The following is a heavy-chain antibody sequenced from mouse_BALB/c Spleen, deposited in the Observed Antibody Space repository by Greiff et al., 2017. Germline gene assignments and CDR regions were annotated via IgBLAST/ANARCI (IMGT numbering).Heavy chain of an antibody. J-gene: IGHJ3*01. V-gene: IGHV1-87*01. D-gene: IGHD4-1*01. CDR1: GYTFTSYW. CDR2: IYPGDGDT. CDR3: ARGPLGLWFAY. Sequence: LQESGAELARPGASVKLSCKASGYTFTSYWMQWVKQRPGQGLEWIGAIYPGDGDTRYTQKFKGKATLTADKSSSTAYMQLSSLASEDSAVYYCARGPLGLWFAYGGQGTLVTVSA.